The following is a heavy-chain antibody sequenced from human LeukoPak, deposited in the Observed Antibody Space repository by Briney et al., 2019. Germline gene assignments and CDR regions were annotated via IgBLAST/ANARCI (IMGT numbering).Heavy chain of an antibody. Sequence: GGSLRLSCASSGFSFSNYYMSWVRQAPGKGLQWISYITTSGSSTNYADSVKGRFTIPRDNAKNSVVLQMNSLRTEDTAVYYCTRERRGSYHAFDYWGQGTLVTVSS. CDR1: GFSFSNYY. D-gene: IGHD3-16*02. CDR2: ITTSGSST. V-gene: IGHV3-11*01. J-gene: IGHJ4*02. CDR3: TRERRGSYHAFDY.